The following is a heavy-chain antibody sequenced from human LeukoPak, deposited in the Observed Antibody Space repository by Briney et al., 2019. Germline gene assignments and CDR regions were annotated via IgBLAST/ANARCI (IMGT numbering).Heavy chain of an antibody. J-gene: IGHJ6*03. D-gene: IGHD3-10*01. CDR2: IRNDGSNQ. Sequence: GGSLRLSCEASGFTFSTYGMHWVRQAPGKGLDWVAFIRNDGSNQYYADSVTGRFTISRDNSKNALNLQMNSLRPEDTAVYYCAKGVGGSANYYYMDVWGKGTTVTVSS. CDR1: GFTFSTYG. CDR3: AKGVGGSANYYYMDV. V-gene: IGHV3-30*02.